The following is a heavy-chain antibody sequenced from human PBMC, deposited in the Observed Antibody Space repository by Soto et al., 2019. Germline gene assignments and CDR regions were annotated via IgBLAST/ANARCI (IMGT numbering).Heavy chain of an antibody. V-gene: IGHV1-69*12. Sequence: QVHLVQSGTEARKPGSSVNVSCETSGGNFNSYGFNWVRQVPGQRLEWMGGIIPMFGIVKGGQILQPRVAFTAVQTTSTVYMELTRLSPEGTAFYYCAGEVGGTSLQFWGHGTLVIVSS. D-gene: IGHD3-16*01. J-gene: IGHJ2*01. CDR1: GGNFNSYG. CDR3: AGEVGGTSLQF. CDR2: IIPMFGIV.